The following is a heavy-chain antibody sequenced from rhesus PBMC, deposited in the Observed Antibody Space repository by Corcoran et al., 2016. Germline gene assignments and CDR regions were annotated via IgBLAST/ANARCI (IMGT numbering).Heavy chain of an antibody. CDR1: GFSLSTLGMG. CDR3: VRGPTITDFDY. CDR2: IYWDDDK. V-gene: IGHV2-1*01. D-gene: IGHD3-40*01. J-gene: IGHJ4*01. Sequence: QVTLKVSGPALVEPTQTLTLTCTFSGFSLSTLGMGGGWIHQPSRKTLGCLANIYWDDDKRYNIVLKDRLIISKDTSKNQVVLTMTNVDPVDTATYYCVRGPTITDFDYWGQGVLVTVSS.